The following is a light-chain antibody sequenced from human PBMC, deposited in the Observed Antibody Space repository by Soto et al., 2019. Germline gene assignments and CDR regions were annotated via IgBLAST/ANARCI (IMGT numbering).Light chain of an antibody. V-gene: IGKV3-20*01. Sequence: EMVLTQSPGTLSLSPGERAILSCRASQSVSSYLAWYQQKPGQAPRLLIYDASIRADGIPDRFSGSGSETDFTLTISRLEPEDSAVYYCQQCSFSPRTFGQGT. CDR2: DAS. CDR1: QSVSSY. CDR3: QQCSFSPRT. J-gene: IGKJ1*01.